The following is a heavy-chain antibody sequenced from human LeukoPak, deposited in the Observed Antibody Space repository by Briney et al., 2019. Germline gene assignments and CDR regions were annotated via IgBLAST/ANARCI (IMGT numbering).Heavy chain of an antibody. CDR2: ISYDGSNK. V-gene: IGHV3-30*18. J-gene: IGHJ4*02. Sequence: GGSLRLSCAASGFTFSSYGMHWVRQAPGKGLEWVAVISYDGSNKYYADSVKGRFTISRDNSKNTLYLQMNSLRAEDTAVYYCAKGPGTIIFDYWGQGALVTVSS. CDR3: AKGPGTIIFDY. CDR1: GFTFSSYG.